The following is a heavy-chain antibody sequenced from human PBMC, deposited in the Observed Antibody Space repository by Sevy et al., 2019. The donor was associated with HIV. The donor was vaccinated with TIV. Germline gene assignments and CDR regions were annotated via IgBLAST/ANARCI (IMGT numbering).Heavy chain of an antibody. CDR3: ARESAYSGGDCYSSFDY. J-gene: IGHJ4*02. CDR2: IIPIFGTA. D-gene: IGHD2-21*02. V-gene: IGHV1-69*13. CDR1: GGTFSSYA. Sequence: ATVKVSCKASGGTFSSYAISWVRQAPGQGLEWMGGIIPIFGTANYAQKFQGRVTITADESTSTAYMELSSLRSEDTAVYYCARESAYSGGDCYSSFDYWGQGTLVTVSS.